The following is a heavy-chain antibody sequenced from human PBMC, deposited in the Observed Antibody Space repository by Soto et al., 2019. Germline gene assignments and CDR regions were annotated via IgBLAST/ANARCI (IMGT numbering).Heavy chain of an antibody. D-gene: IGHD5-18*01. J-gene: IGHJ4*02. CDR2: IYYSGST. V-gene: IGHV4-31*03. CDR3: ARNSFDGIQLWSFDY. Sequence: QVQLQESGPGLVKPSQTLSLTCTVSGGSISSGGYYWSWIRQHPGKGLEWIGYIYYSGSTYYNPSLKSRVTISVDTSKNQFPLKLSSVTAADTAVYYCARNSFDGIQLWSFDYWGQGTLVTVSS. CDR1: GGSISSGGYY.